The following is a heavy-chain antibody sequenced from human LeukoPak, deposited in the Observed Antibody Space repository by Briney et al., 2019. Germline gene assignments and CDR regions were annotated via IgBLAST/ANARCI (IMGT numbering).Heavy chain of an antibody. D-gene: IGHD3-16*01. J-gene: IGHJ5*02. Sequence: PSETLSLTCAVYGGSFSGYYWSWIRQPPGKGLEWTGEINHSGNTNYNPSLKSRVTISVDTSKNQFSLKLNSVTAADTAVYYCARAGGTIEGFDPWGQGTLVTVSS. V-gene: IGHV4-34*01. CDR1: GGSFSGYY. CDR3: ARAGGTIEGFDP. CDR2: INHSGNT.